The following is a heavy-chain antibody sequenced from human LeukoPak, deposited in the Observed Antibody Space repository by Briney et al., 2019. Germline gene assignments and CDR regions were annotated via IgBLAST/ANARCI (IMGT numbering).Heavy chain of an antibody. Sequence: SETLSLTCTVSGGSISSSSYYWGWLRQPPGKGLEWLGSIYYSGSTYYNPSLKSRVTISVDTSKNQFSLKLSSVTAADTAVYYCATSQTGAGPLQYFQHWGQGTLVTVSS. CDR2: IYYSGST. CDR1: GGSISSSSYY. V-gene: IGHV4-39*01. CDR3: ATSQTGAGPLQYFQH. J-gene: IGHJ1*01. D-gene: IGHD6-13*01.